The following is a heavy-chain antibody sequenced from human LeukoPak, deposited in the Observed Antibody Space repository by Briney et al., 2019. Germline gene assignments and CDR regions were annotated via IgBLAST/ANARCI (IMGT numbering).Heavy chain of an antibody. Sequence: PGGSLSLSFAGPGFTVLVKYMSWIGQAPGKGLEWVSVIYSGGNTYYADSVKGRFTISRDNSKNTVYLQVNSLRAEDTAVYYCARVKTSSYYYCGQGALVTVSS. CDR1: GFTVLVKY. D-gene: IGHD3-10*01. J-gene: IGHJ4*02. CDR2: IYSGGNT. CDR3: ARVKTSSYYY. V-gene: IGHV3-53*01.